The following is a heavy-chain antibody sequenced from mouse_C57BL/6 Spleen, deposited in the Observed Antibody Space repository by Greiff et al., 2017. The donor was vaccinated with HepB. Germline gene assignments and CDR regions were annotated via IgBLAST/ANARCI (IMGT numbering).Heavy chain of an antibody. CDR3: ARRGDYDVPDAMDY. CDR2: ISSGSSTI. CDR1: GFTFSDYG. J-gene: IGHJ4*01. D-gene: IGHD2-4*01. V-gene: IGHV5-17*01. Sequence: EVQLVESGGGLVKPGGSLKLSCAASGFTFSDYGMHWVRQAPEKGLEWVAYISSGSSTIYYADTVKGRFTISRDKAKNTLFLQMTSLRSEDTAMYYCARRGDYDVPDAMDYWGQGTSVTVSS.